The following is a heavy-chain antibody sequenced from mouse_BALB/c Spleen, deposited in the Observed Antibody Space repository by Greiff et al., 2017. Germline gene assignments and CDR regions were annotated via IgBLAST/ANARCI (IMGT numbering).Heavy chain of an antibody. D-gene: IGHD1-1*01. CDR1: GYSITSDYA. Sequence: ESGPGLVKPSQSLSLTCTVTGYSITSDYAWNWIRQFPGNKLEWMGYISYSGSTSYNPSLKSRISITRDTSKNQFFLQLNSVTTEDTATYYCARSQGLLSWFAYWGQGTLVTVSA. V-gene: IGHV3-2*02. J-gene: IGHJ3*01. CDR3: ARSQGLLSWFAY. CDR2: ISYSGST.